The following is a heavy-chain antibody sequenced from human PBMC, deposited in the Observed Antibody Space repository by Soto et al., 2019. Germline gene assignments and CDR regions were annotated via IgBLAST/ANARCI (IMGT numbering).Heavy chain of an antibody. V-gene: IGHV3-21*01. D-gene: IGHD2-2*01. J-gene: IGHJ5*02. CDR2: ISSGSSYI. CDR3: ARDGDVVIVPAWFDP. CDR1: GFNFSGSA. Sequence: GGSLRLSCSAFGFNFSGSAMIWVRQAPGKGLEWVSSISSGSSYIYYADSVKGRFTISRDNAKNSLYLQMNSLRAEDTAVYYCARDGDVVIVPAWFDPWGQGTLVTVSS.